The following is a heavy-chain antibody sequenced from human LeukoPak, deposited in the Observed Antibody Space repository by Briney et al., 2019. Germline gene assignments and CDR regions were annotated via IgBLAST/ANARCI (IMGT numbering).Heavy chain of an antibody. Sequence: SETLSLTCTVSGGSISSSSYYWGWIRQPPGKGLEWIGSIYYSGSTYYNPSLKSRVTISVDTSKNQFSLKLSSVTAADTAVYYCAIHRYGKYYFDYWGQGTLVTVSS. D-gene: IGHD1-14*01. CDR1: GGSISSSSYY. J-gene: IGHJ4*02. V-gene: IGHV4-39*01. CDR3: AIHRYGKYYFDY. CDR2: IYYSGST.